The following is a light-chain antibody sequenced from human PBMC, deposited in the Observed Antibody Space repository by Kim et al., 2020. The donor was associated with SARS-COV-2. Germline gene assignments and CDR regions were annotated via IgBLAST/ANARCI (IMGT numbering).Light chain of an antibody. Sequence: GKTSRMTCGGNSIGIKSLHWYQQKPGQAPVLVINYDSDRPAGIPERFSGSNSGNTATLTISRVEAGDEADYYCQVWDSSSDHRVVFGGGTQLTVL. CDR1: SIGIKS. CDR2: YDS. J-gene: IGLJ2*01. CDR3: QVWDSSSDHRVV. V-gene: IGLV3-21*04.